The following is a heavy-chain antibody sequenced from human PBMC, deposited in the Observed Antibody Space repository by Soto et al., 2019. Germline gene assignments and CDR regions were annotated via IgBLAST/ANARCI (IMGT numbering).Heavy chain of an antibody. D-gene: IGHD4-17*01. V-gene: IGHV1-69*12. J-gene: IGHJ2*01. CDR1: GGTFSSYA. Sequence: QVQLVQSGAEVKKPGSSVKVSCKASGGTFSSYAISWVRQAPGQGLEWMGGIIPIFGTANYAQKFQGRVTITADESTSTAYMELSSLRSEDTAVYYCARGETTVTTKMDWYWYFDLWGRGTLVTVSS. CDR3: ARGETTVTTKMDWYWYFDL. CDR2: IIPIFGTA.